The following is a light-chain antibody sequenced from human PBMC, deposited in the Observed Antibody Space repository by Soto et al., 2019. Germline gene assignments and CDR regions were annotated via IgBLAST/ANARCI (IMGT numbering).Light chain of an antibody. CDR2: KVS. CDR1: QSLIYRGGNTY. V-gene: IGKV2-30*01. Sequence: DVVMTQSPLSLPVTLGQPASISCRSSQSLIYRGGNTYLNWFQQRPGQSPRRLIHKVSNRDSGVPDRFSGSGSGTDFTLEISRVEAEDVGLYYCKQSTHWPRTFGQGTKVEIK. J-gene: IGKJ1*01. CDR3: KQSTHWPRT.